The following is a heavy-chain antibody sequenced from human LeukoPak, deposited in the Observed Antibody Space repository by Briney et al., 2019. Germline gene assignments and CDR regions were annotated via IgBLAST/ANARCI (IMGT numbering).Heavy chain of an antibody. Sequence: ASVKVSCKASGYTFTGYYMHWVGQAPGQGLEWMGRINPNSGGTNYAQKFQGRVTMTRDTSISTAYMELSRLRSDDTAVYYCASPLNYYDSSGETLDYWGQGTLVTVSS. CDR3: ASPLNYYDSSGETLDY. V-gene: IGHV1-2*06. CDR2: INPNSGGT. CDR1: GYTFTGYY. J-gene: IGHJ4*02. D-gene: IGHD3-22*01.